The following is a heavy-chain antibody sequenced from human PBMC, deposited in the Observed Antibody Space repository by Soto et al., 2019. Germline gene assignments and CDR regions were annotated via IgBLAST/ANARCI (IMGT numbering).Heavy chain of an antibody. J-gene: IGHJ4*02. D-gene: IGHD6-19*01. V-gene: IGHV3-23*01. CDR2: ISGSGGST. Sequence: PGGSLSLSCAASGVPFSRYSMSWVRPAPGKGLEWVSAISGSGGSTYYADSVKGRFTISRDNSKNTLYLQMNSLRAEDTAVYYCAKAPTWLSTDYWGQGNLVTVS. CDR1: GVPFSRYS. CDR3: AKAPTWLSTDY.